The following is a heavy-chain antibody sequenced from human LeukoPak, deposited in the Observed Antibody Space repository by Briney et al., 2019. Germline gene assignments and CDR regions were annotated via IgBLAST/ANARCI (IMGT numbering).Heavy chain of an antibody. J-gene: IGHJ4*02. V-gene: IGHV3-66*01. Sequence: GGSLRLSCAASGFTVSSNYMSWVRQAPGKGLEWVSVIYSGGSTYYADSVKGRFTISRDNSKNTLYLQMNSLRAEDTAVYYCAKGLNYYDSSGYYYSWGQGTLVTVSS. CDR2: IYSGGST. CDR3: AKGLNYYDSSGYYYS. CDR1: GFTVSSNY. D-gene: IGHD3-22*01.